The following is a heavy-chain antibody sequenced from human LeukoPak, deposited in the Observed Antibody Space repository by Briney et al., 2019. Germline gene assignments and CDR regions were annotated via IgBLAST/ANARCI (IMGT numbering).Heavy chain of an antibody. Sequence: GGYLRLSCRASEFTFSNYILSWVRQAPWKGLEWVSAISGSGGSTYYADSVKGRFTISRDNSKNTLYLQMNSLRAEDTAAYYCAKGSYYDSSGSFYFDYWGQGTLVTVSS. V-gene: IGHV3-23*01. J-gene: IGHJ4*02. CDR1: EFTFSNYI. D-gene: IGHD3-22*01. CDR3: AKGSYYDSSGSFYFDY. CDR2: ISGSGGST.